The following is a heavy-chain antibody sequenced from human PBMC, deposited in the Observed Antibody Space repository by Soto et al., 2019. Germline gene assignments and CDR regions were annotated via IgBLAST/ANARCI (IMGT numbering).Heavy chain of an antibody. V-gene: IGHV3-30-3*01. J-gene: IGHJ4*02. CDR3: AREKAEMATKMTPFGY. Sequence: PGGSLRLSCAASGFTFSSYAMHWVRQAPGKGLEWVAVISYDGSNKYYADSVKGRFTISRDNSKNTLYLQMNSLRAEDTAVYYCAREKAEMATKMTPFGYWGQGTLVTVSS. CDR1: GFTFSSYA. D-gene: IGHD1-26*01. CDR2: ISYDGSNK.